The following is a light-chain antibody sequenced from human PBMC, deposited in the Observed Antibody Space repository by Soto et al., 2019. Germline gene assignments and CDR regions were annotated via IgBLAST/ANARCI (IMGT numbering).Light chain of an antibody. J-gene: IGLJ2*01. CDR1: SSDIGAYDY. CDR2: EVS. Sequence: QSALTQPASLSGSPGQSITISCTGTSSDIGAYDYVSWFQQHPGKAPKLMISEVSNRPSGVSNRFSGSKSGNTASLTISGLQAEDEADYYCSSYTSSSTLVYGGGTKLTV. CDR3: SSYTSSSTLV. V-gene: IGLV2-14*01.